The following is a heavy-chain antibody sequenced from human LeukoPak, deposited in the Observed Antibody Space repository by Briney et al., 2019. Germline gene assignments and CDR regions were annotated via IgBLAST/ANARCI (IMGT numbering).Heavy chain of an antibody. CDR1: GGSFSGYY. CDR2: INHSGST. Sequence: PSETLSLTCAVYGGSFSGYYWSWIRQPPGKGLEWIGEINHSGSTNYNPSLKSRVTISVDTSKNQFSLKLSSVTAADTAVYYCARRKSDYDFWSGYRSYYFDYWGQGTLVTVSS. J-gene: IGHJ4*02. CDR3: ARRKSDYDFWSGYRSYYFDY. V-gene: IGHV4-34*01. D-gene: IGHD3-3*01.